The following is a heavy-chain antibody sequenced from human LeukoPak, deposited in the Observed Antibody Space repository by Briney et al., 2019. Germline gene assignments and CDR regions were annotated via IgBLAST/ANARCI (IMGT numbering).Heavy chain of an antibody. V-gene: IGHV1-2*02. CDR3: ARDLDRYYDYVWDDY. J-gene: IGHJ4*02. Sequence: GASVKVSCKASGYTFTDYYIHWVRQAPGQGREWMGWINPNSGGTNYAQKFQGRVTMTRDTSISTAYMELSRLRSDDTAVYYCARDLDRYYDYVWDDYWGQGTLVTVSS. CDR2: INPNSGGT. CDR1: GYTFTDYY. D-gene: IGHD3-16*01.